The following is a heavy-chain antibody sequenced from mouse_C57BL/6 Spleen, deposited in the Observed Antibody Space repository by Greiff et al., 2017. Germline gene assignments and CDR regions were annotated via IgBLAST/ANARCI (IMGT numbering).Heavy chain of an antibody. V-gene: IGHV1-22*01. D-gene: IGHD2-1*01. CDR1: GYTFTDYN. Sequence: EVQLQQSGPELVKPGSSVKMSCKASGYTFTDYNMHWVKQSHGKSIEWIGNINPNNGGTSYNQKFKGKATLPVNKSSNTSYMELRILTSEASAVYYCAKAEVTGSDYWGQGTTLTVSS. CDR2: INPNNGGT. J-gene: IGHJ2*01. CDR3: AKAEVTGSDY.